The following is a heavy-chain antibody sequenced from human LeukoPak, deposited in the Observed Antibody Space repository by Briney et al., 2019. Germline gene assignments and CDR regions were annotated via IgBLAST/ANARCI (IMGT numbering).Heavy chain of an antibody. CDR2: IYYSGST. J-gene: IGHJ4*02. CDR1: GESISGFY. V-gene: IGHV4-59*01. Sequence: TSETLSLTCTVSGESISGFYWTCIRQPPGKGLEWIWYIYYSGSTNYNPSIKSRVTISVDTSKNQISLKLSSVTAADTAVYYCARGVVIAPQTFDYWGQGTLVTVSS. D-gene: IGHD2-21*01. CDR3: ARGVVIAPQTFDY.